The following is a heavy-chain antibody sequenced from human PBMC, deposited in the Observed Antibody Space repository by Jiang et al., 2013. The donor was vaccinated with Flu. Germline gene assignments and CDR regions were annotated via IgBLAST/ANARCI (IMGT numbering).Heavy chain of an antibody. CDR3: ARGVTGYDSTWYQVWSNP. CDR1: GGSFSDFS. J-gene: IGHJ5*02. V-gene: IGHV4-34*01. Sequence: TLSLTCGVYGGSFSDFSWNWDPPAPREGAGVDWVITHRGXTSYNPSLRSRVSISVDTSKNQLSLKLSSVTAADTAIYYCARGVTGYDSTWYQVWSNPWGQGTLVTVSS. D-gene: IGHD6-13*01. CDR2: ITHRGXT.